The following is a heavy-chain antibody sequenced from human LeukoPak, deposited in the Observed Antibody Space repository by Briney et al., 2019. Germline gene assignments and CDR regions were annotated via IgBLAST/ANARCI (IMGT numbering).Heavy chain of an antibody. J-gene: IGHJ5*02. Sequence: PSETLSLTCTVSGGSISSSSYYWGWIRQPPGKGLEWIGSIYYSGSTYYNPSLKSRVAISVDTSKNQFSLKLCSVTAADTAVYYCARWQGWFDPWGQGTLVTVSS. V-gene: IGHV4-39*01. CDR3: ARWQGWFDP. CDR1: GGSISSSSYY. CDR2: IYYSGST. D-gene: IGHD5-12*01.